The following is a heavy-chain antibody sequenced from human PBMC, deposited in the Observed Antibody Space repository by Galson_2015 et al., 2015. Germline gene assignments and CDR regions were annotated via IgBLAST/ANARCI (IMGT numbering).Heavy chain of an antibody. J-gene: IGHJ6*02. CDR3: ARVRPYGSGSYYKEPSYYYYGMDV. V-gene: IGHV1-3*01. CDR1: GYTFTSYA. D-gene: IGHD3-10*01. CDR2: INAGNGNT. Sequence: SVKVSCKASGYTFTSYAMHWVRQAPGQRLEWMGWINAGNGNTNYSQKFQGRVTITRDTFASTAYMELSSLRSEDTAVYYCARVRPYGSGSYYKEPSYYYYGMDVWGQGTTVTVSS.